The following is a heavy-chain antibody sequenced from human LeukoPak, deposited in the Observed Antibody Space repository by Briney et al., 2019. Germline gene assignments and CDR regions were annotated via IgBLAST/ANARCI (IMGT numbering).Heavy chain of an antibody. CDR2: ISAYNGNT. Sequence: GASVKVSCKASGYTFTSYGISWVQQAPGQGLEWMGWISAYNGNTNYAQKLQGRVTMTTDTSTSTAYMELRSLRSDDTAVYYCARDRAVAAAGTGFDYWGQGTLVTVSS. J-gene: IGHJ4*02. CDR1: GYTFTSYG. D-gene: IGHD6-13*01. CDR3: ARDRAVAAAGTGFDY. V-gene: IGHV1-18*01.